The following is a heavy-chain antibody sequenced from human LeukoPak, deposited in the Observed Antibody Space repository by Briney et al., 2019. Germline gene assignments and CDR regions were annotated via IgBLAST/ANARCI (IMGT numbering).Heavy chain of an antibody. Sequence: ASVKVSCKASGYTFSSFDIHWVRQATGQGLEWMGWMNPNSGNAGYTQKFQGRLTITRNTSITTAYMELSSLRSGDTAVYYCARGRFRGANWFDPWGQGTLVTVSS. CDR3: ARGRFRGANWFDP. CDR1: GYTFSSFD. J-gene: IGHJ5*02. D-gene: IGHD1-26*01. V-gene: IGHV1-8*03. CDR2: MNPNSGNA.